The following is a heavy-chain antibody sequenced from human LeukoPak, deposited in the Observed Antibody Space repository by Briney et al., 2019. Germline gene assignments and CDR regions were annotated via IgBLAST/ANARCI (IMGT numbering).Heavy chain of an antibody. CDR1: GFTFSDYA. V-gene: IGHV3-64*04. D-gene: IGHD3-3*02. CDR3: AKDPFFGWLPDYCDS. Sequence: PGGSLRLSCSGSGFTFSDYAMFWVRQAPGKGLEYVSAIMSNGRSTYLADTVKDRFTISRDNSKNTLYLLMNSLRAEDTGVYYCAKDPFFGWLPDYCDSWGQGTLVTVSS. J-gene: IGHJ4*02. CDR2: IMSNGRST.